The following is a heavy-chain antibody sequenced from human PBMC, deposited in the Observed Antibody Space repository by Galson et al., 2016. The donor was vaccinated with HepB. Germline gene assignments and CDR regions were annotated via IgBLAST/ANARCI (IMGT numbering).Heavy chain of an antibody. J-gene: IGHJ4*02. CDR3: AKASGGSSVSLPDY. CDR1: GFTFSSYA. D-gene: IGHD2-15*01. V-gene: IGHV3-30-3*01. Sequence: SLRLSCAASGFTFSSYAMHWVRQAPGKGLEWVAVISYDGDNKYFAGSVKGRFTIPRENSYNTLYLQMKILRPDSTAGYYCAKASGGSSVSLPDYWGQGALVTVSS. CDR2: ISYDGDNK.